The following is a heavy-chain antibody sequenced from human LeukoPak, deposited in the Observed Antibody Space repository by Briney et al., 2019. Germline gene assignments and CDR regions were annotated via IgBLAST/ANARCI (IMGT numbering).Heavy chain of an antibody. CDR2: ISSSSSYI. D-gene: IGHD6-6*01. CDR1: GFTFSSYS. V-gene: IGHV3-21*01. J-gene: IGHJ6*03. CDR3: ARDSSSSSSASYLYYYYYYMDV. Sequence: GGSLRLSCAASGFTFSSYSMNWVRQAPGKGLEWVSSISSSSSYIYYADSVKGRFTISRDNAKNSLYLQMNSPRAEDTAVYYCARDSSSSSSASYLYYYYYYMDVWGKGTTVTVSS.